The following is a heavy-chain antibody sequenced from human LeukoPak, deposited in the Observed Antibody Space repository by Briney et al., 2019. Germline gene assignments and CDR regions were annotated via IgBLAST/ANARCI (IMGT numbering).Heavy chain of an antibody. Sequence: GGSLRLSCAASGFTFSSYGMSWVRQAPGKGLEWVSAISGSGGSTYYADSVKGRFTISRDNSKNTLYLQMNSLRAEDTAVYYCAKDSGYYGSGSYHSDYWGQGTLVAVSS. V-gene: IGHV3-23*01. D-gene: IGHD3-10*01. CDR3: AKDSGYYGSGSYHSDY. J-gene: IGHJ4*02. CDR2: ISGSGGST. CDR1: GFTFSSYG.